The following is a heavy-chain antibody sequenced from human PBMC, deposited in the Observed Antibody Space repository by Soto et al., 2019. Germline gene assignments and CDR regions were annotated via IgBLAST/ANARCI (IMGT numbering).Heavy chain of an antibody. V-gene: IGHV3-74*01. CDR2: IKGDETST. CDR3: ARGIKNYYGQAV. J-gene: IGHJ6*02. Sequence: PGGSLRLSCAASGITFSTYWMRWVRQAPGKGLVWVSRIKGDETSTSYADSVKGRFTISRDNAKDTLYLQMNSLRAEDTAVYYCARGIKNYYGQAVWGQGTTVTVSS. CDR1: GITFSTYW. D-gene: IGHD3-16*01.